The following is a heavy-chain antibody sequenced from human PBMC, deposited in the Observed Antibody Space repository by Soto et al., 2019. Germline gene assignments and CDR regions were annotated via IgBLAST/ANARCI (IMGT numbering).Heavy chain of an antibody. J-gene: IGHJ5*02. CDR3: ARSYCTNGACYTPEWFDP. Sequence: SETLSLTCTVSGGSISSGGYYWSWIRQHPGKGLEWIGYIYYSGSTYYNPSLKSRVTISVDTSKNQFSLKLSSVTAADTAVYYCARSYCTNGACYTPEWFDPWGQGTLVTVSS. CDR2: IYYSGST. CDR1: GGSISSGGYY. V-gene: IGHV4-31*03. D-gene: IGHD2-8*01.